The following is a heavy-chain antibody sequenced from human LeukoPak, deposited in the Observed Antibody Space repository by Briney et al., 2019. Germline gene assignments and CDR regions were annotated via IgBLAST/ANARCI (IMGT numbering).Heavy chain of an antibody. CDR1: GFTFSNHG. D-gene: IGHD5-18*01. J-gene: IGHJ4*02. Sequence: PGGSLRLSCAVSGFTFSNHGMSWVRQAPGKGLEWVSTISGNGVSTYYAGSVKGRFTISRDNSKNMVYLQMDSLRAEDTAAYYCSKLNSYGDYWGQGTLVTISS. CDR3: SKLNSYGDY. CDR2: ISGNGVST. V-gene: IGHV3-23*01.